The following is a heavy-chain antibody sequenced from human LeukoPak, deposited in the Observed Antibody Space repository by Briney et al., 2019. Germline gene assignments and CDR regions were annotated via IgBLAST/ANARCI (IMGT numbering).Heavy chain of an antibody. CDR3: ARVLGYLGSSPLEPFDY. CDR1: GYTFTSYY. Sequence: ASVKVSCKASGYTFTSYYMHWVRQAPGQGLEWMGIINPSGGSTSYAQKFQGRVTMTRDTSISTAYMELSRLRSDDTAVYYCARVLGYLGSSPLEPFDYWGQGTLVTVSS. D-gene: IGHD6-6*01. V-gene: IGHV1-46*01. CDR2: INPSGGST. J-gene: IGHJ4*02.